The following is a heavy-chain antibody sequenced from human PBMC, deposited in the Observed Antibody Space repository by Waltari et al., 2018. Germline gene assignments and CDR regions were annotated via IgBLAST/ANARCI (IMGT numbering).Heavy chain of an antibody. D-gene: IGHD3-3*01. CDR2: LYYSGVT. V-gene: IGHV4-39*01. CDR1: GNDIPSRNYY. Sequence: QVQLEESGPGLLKPSGTLSLTCTFSGNDIPSRNYYLGWIRQPPGQGLEWIGTLYYSGVTYYNPALESRLTISVDTSKNQFSLNLRSVTAADTSVYYCAILPPDDFWAAWGPFDLWGQGRMVTVSS. CDR3: AILPPDDFWAAWGPFDL. J-gene: IGHJ3*01.